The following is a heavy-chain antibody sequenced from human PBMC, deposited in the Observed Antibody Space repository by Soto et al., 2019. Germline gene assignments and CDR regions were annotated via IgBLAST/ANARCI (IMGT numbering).Heavy chain of an antibody. D-gene: IGHD6-19*01. J-gene: IGHJ1*01. V-gene: IGHV1-18*01. Sequence: QVQLVQSGTEVKKPGASVKVSCKASGYTFTSYGISWVRQAPGQGLEWMGWISADNGNTNYAQKLQGRVTMTTDTATSTAYRELRSLRSDDTAVYYCARAGLTVAGTRYFLHWGQGTLVTVSS. CDR2: ISADNGNT. CDR1: GYTFTSYG. CDR3: ARAGLTVAGTRYFLH.